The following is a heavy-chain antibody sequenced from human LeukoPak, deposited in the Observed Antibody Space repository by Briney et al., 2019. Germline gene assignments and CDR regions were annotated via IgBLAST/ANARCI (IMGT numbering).Heavy chain of an antibody. J-gene: IGHJ5*02. CDR3: ATLKGRLPHLPRKT. Sequence: PSETLSLTCAVNGGSFSDYFWSWLRQPPGKGLEWIGETDHSGNADYKSSLKSRVTISVDASRKQVSLKMTSVTATDTAVYYCATLKGRLPHLPRKTWGQGTLVTVS. CDR2: TDHSGNA. CDR1: GGSFSDYF. V-gene: IGHV4-34*01.